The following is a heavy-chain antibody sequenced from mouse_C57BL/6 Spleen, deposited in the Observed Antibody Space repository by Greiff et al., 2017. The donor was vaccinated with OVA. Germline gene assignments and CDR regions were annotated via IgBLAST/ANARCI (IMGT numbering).Heavy chain of an antibody. D-gene: IGHD2-4*01. V-gene: IGHV1-81*01. CDR1: GYTFTSYG. CDR2: IYPRSGNT. CDR3: ARTLIYYDYHYAMDY. Sequence: QVHVKQSGAELARPGASVKLSCKASGYTFTSYGISWVKQRTGQGLEWIGEIYPRSGNTYYNEKFKGKATLTADKSSSTAYMELRSLTSEDSAVYFCARTLIYYDYHYAMDYWGQGTSVTVSS. J-gene: IGHJ4*01.